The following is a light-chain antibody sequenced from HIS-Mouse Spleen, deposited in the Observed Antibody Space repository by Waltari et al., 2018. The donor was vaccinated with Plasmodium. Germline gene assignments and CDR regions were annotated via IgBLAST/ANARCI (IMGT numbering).Light chain of an antibody. V-gene: IGLV3-10*01. CDR2: EDS. Sequence: SYELTQPPSVSVSPGQTARITCSGDALPKKSAYWYQQKSGQAPVLVIYEDSKRPSGIHERFSGSSAGRMATLTSSGAEVEDEADYYCYSTDSSGNHRVFGGGTKLTVL. J-gene: IGLJ3*02. CDR3: YSTDSSGNHRV. CDR1: ALPKKS.